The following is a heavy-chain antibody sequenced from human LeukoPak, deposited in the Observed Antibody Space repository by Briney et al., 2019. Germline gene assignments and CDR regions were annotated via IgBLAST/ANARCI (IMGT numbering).Heavy chain of an antibody. CDR1: GGSISSYY. CDR3: ARGLMVRRAIIYYYYGMDV. CDR2: INYSGST. J-gene: IGHJ6*02. D-gene: IGHD3-10*01. V-gene: IGHV4-59*01. Sequence: SSETLSLTCSVSGGSISSYYWSRIRQPPGRGLEWIGSINYSGSTNYNPSLKSRVTISVDTSKDQFSLRLSSVTAADTAVYYCARGLMVRRAIIYYYYGMDVWGQGTTVTVSS.